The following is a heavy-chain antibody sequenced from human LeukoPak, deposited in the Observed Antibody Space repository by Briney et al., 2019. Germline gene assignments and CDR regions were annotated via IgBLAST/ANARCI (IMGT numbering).Heavy chain of an antibody. V-gene: IGHV4-39*01. CDR1: GGSISSSSYY. Sequence: SETLSLTCTASGGSISSSSYYWGWIRQPPGKGLEWIGSIYYSGSTYYNPSLKSRVTISVDTSKNQFSLKLSPVTAADTAVYYCARRAIFGVVISSLWFDPWGQGTLVTVSS. J-gene: IGHJ5*02. CDR2: IYYSGST. CDR3: ARRAIFGVVISSLWFDP. D-gene: IGHD3-3*01.